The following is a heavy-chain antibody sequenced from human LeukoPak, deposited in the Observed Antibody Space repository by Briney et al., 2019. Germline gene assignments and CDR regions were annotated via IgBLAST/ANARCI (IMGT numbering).Heavy chain of an antibody. CDR3: ARGADQEFDF. V-gene: IGHV1-46*01. CDR1: GYXFSYYY. Sequence: ASVKVSCKASGYXFSYYYIHWVRQAPGQGLEWMGMINPRDGSTRTLQRFQGRLTMTRDTSTSTLYMGLSSLRSEDTATYFCARGADQEFDFWGQGTLVTVSS. CDR2: INPRDGST. J-gene: IGHJ4*02.